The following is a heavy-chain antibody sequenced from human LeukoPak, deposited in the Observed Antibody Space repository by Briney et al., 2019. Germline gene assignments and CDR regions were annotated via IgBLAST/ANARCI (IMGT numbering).Heavy chain of an antibody. CDR1: GFTFGSYG. CDR3: AKDSCSSTSCYFDY. D-gene: IGHD2-2*01. J-gene: IGHJ4*02. CDR2: IRYDGSNK. Sequence: GGSLRLSCAASGFTFGSYGMHWVRQAPGKGLEWVAFIRYDGSNKYYADSVKGRFTISRDNSKNTLYLQMNSLRAEDTAVYYCAKDSCSSTSCYFDYWGQGTLVTVSS. V-gene: IGHV3-30*02.